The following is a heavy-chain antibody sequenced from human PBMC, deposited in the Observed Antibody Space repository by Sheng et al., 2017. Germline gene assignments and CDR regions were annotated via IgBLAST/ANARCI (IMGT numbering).Heavy chain of an antibody. CDR2: INHSGST. D-gene: IGHD3-22*01. J-gene: IGHJ6*02. CDR3: ARQYYYDSSGYYPLYYYYGMDV. V-gene: IGHV4-34*01. Sequence: QVQLQQWGAGLLKPSETLSLTCAVYGGSFSGYYWSWIRQPPGKGLEWIGEINHSGSTNYNPSLKSRVTISVDTSKNQFSLKLSSVTAADTAVYYCARQYYYDSSGYYPLYYYYGMDVWGQGTTSPSP. CDR1: GGSFSGYY.